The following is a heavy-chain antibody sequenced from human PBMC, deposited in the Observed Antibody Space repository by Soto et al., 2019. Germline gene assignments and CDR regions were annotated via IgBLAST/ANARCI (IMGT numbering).Heavy chain of an antibody. CDR2: ISAYNGNT. CDR3: AGEDPNCSGGSCHSGGDY. V-gene: IGHV1-18*01. Sequence: QVQLVQSGAEVKKPGASVKVSCKASGYTFTSYGISWVRQAPGQGLEWMGWISAYNGNTNYAQKLQGRVTMTTDTSTRTAYMEVRSLRSDDTAVDYCAGEDPNCSGGSCHSGGDYWGQGTLVTVSS. D-gene: IGHD2-15*01. CDR1: GYTFTSYG. J-gene: IGHJ4*02.